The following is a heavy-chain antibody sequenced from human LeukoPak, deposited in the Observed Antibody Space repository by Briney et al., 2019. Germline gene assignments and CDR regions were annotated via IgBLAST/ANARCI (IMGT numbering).Heavy chain of an antibody. D-gene: IGHD6-13*01. J-gene: IGHJ4*02. CDR3: ARSGSSWYWSSVDY. V-gene: IGHV4-31*03. CDR1: GGPISSGGYY. Sequence: PSQTLSLTCTVSGGPISSGGYYWSWIRQPPGKGLEWIGYIYYSGSTYYHPSLKSRVTISVDTSKNQFSLKLSSVTAADTAVYYCARSGSSWYWSSVDYWGQGTLVTVSS. CDR2: IYYSGST.